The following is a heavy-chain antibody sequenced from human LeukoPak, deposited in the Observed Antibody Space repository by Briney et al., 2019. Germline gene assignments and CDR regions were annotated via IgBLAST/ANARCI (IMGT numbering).Heavy chain of an antibody. V-gene: IGHV3-23*01. D-gene: IGHD6-19*01. CDR2: ISGSGGST. CDR1: GFTFSSYA. CDR3: AKGVRKRWEQWLVRHNIGPNWFDP. J-gene: IGHJ5*02. Sequence: PGGSLRLSCAASGFTFSSYAMSWVRQAPGKGLEWVSAISGSGGSTYYADSVKGRFTISRDNSKNTLYLQMNSLRAEDTAVYYCAKGVRKRWEQWLVRHNIGPNWFDPWGQGTLVTVSS.